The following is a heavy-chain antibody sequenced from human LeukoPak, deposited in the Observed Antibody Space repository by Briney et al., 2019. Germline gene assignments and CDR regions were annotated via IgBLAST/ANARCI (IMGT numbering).Heavy chain of an antibody. D-gene: IGHD6-19*01. CDR1: GFTVSSKY. V-gene: IGHV3-66*01. CDR2: INSGGTT. Sequence: QPAGSLRLSCAASGFTVSSKYMAWVRQAPGKGLEWVSFINSGGTTNYADSVKGRFTISRDYSKNTLNLQMSSLRVEDTAVYYCATIVSDSSGWYHFDHWGQGALVTVSS. CDR3: ATIVSDSSGWYHFDH. J-gene: IGHJ4*02.